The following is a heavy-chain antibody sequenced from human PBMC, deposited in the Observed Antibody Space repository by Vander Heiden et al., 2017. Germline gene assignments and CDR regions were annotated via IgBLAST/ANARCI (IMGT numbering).Heavy chain of an antibody. CDR1: GFPFSSSP. CDR3: ARDPKLYGAFGPYFDY. Sequence: EVQLVQSGGGLVQPGGSLRLSCGASGFPFSSSPIRWVRQTPGKGLEWISYISATGVTIYYSQSVEGRFTISRDNVKNSLYLQMNNLRDDDTGVYYCARDPKLYGAFGPYFDYWGQGVLVTVAS. V-gene: IGHV3-48*02. J-gene: IGHJ4*02. CDR2: ISATGVTI. D-gene: IGHD2-15*01.